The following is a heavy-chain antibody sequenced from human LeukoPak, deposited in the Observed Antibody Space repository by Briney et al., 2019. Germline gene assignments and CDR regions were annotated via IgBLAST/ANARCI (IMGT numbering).Heavy chain of an antibody. Sequence: GESLKISCKGSGYSFTSYWVGWVRQMPGKGLEWMGIIYPGPGAGPGGSNPIYNPSFQGQVTISADNSITTAYLQWSSLKASDTAMYYCARHSTRPNWYSPIDYWGQGTLVTVSS. D-gene: IGHD2-21*01. V-gene: IGHV5-51*01. J-gene: IGHJ4*02. CDR1: GYSFTSYW. CDR3: ARHSTRPNWYSPIDY. CDR2: IYPGPGAGPGGSNP.